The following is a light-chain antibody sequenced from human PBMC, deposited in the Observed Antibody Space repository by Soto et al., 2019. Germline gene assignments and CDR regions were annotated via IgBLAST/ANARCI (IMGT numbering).Light chain of an antibody. CDR2: GAS. V-gene: IGKV3-20*01. J-gene: IGKJ3*01. CDR1: QSVSSSY. CDR3: QQYGNSPFT. Sequence: EIVLTQSPGTLSLSPGERATLSCRASQSVSSSYLGWYQQSPGQAPRLLIYGASNRATGIPDRFSGSGSGTDFTLTISRLEPEDFAVYYCQQYGNSPFTFGPGTKVDIK.